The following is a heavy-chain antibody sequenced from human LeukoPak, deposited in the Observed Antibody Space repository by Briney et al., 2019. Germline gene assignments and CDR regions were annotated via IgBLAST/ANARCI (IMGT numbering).Heavy chain of an antibody. CDR3: ANSHFRTTPY. CDR2: ISASGSST. Sequence: PGGSLRLSCAASGFTFSTYGMAWVRQAPGKGLEWVSGISASGSSTYYADSVKGRFTISRDNSKNTLYLQTNSLRTEDTAIYYCANSHFRTTPYWGQGILVTVSS. J-gene: IGHJ4*02. V-gene: IGHV3-23*01. D-gene: IGHD1-7*01. CDR1: GFTFSTYG.